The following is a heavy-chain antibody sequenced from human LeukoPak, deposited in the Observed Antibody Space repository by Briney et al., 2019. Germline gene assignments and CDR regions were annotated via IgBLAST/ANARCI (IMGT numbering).Heavy chain of an antibody. D-gene: IGHD6-6*01. CDR1: GFTFSSYA. CDR2: ISSSSSYI. Sequence: GGSLRLSCAASGFTFSSYAMSWVRQAPGKGLEWVSSISSSSSYIYYADSVKGRFTISRDNAKNSLYLQMNSLRAEDTAVYYCATPGVAARDYWGQGTLVTVSS. J-gene: IGHJ4*02. CDR3: ATPGVAARDY. V-gene: IGHV3-21*01.